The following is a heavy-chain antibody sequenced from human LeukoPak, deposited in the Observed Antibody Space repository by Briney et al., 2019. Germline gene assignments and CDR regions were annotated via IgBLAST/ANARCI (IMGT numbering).Heavy chain of an antibody. CDR2: IYYSGST. Sequence: SETLSLTCTVSGGSISSYYWSWIRQPPGKGLEWIGSIYYSGSTYYNPSLKSRVTISVDTSKNQFSLKLSSVTAADTAVYYCARRIAVAGVGLDYWGQGTLVTVSS. CDR3: ARRIAVAGVGLDY. J-gene: IGHJ4*02. CDR1: GGSISSYY. V-gene: IGHV4-59*05. D-gene: IGHD6-19*01.